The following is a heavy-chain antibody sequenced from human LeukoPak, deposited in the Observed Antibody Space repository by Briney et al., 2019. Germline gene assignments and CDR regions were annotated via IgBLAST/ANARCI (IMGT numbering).Heavy chain of an antibody. J-gene: IGHJ4*02. D-gene: IGHD3-10*01. CDR1: GGSFSGYY. V-gene: IGHV4-34*01. CDR2: INHGGST. CDR3: ARGRVLWFGELFRDPSPYYFDY. Sequence: SETLFLTCAVYGGSFSGYYWSWIRQPPGKGLEWIGEINHGGSTNYNPSLKSRVTISVDTSKNQFSLKLSSVTAADTAVYYCARGRVLWFGELFRDPSPYYFDYWGQGTLVTVSS.